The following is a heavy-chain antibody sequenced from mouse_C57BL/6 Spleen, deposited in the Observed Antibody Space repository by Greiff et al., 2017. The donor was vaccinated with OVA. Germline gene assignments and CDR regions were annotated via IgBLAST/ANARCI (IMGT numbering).Heavy chain of an antibody. J-gene: IGHJ2*01. CDR2: IDPSDSYT. V-gene: IGHV1-50*01. Sequence: QVQLQQPGAELVKPGASVKLSCKASGYTFTSYWMQWVKQRPGQGLEWIGAIDPSDSYTNYNQKFKGKATLTVDTSSSTAYMQLSSLTSEDSAVYYCARTEYYFDYWGQGTTLTVSS. CDR3: ARTEYYFDY. CDR1: GYTFTSYW.